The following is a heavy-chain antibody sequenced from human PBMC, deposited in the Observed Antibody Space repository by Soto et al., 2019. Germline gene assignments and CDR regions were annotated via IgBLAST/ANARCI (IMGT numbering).Heavy chain of an antibody. J-gene: IGHJ6*02. CDR2: ISNDGSNT. CDR3: ARDRKWATFVVLTQYGMDV. CDR1: GFTFTDYH. Sequence: PGGSLRLSCVASGFTFTDYHMNWVRQAPGKGLEWVSIISNDGSNTYSAESVKGRFTMSRDNSKNTLYLQMNSLRLEDTAIYFCARDRKWATFVVLTQYGMDVWGQGTTVTRLL. V-gene: IGHV3-30*03. D-gene: IGHD3-3*01.